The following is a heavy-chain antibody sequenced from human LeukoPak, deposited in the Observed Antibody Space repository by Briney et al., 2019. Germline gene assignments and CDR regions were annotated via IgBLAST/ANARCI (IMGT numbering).Heavy chain of an antibody. Sequence: SETLSLTCAVYGGSFSGYYWSWIRQPPGKGLEWIGEINHSGSTNYNPSLKSRVTISVDTSKNQFSLKLSSVTAADTAVYYCARGIVLVPAAKEYFDLWGRGTLVTVSS. J-gene: IGHJ2*01. CDR2: INHSGST. CDR3: ARGIVLVPAAKEYFDL. V-gene: IGHV4-34*01. CDR1: GGSFSGYY. D-gene: IGHD2-2*01.